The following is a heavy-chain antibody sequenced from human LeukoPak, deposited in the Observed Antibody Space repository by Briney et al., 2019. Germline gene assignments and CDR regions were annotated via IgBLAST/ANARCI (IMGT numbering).Heavy chain of an antibody. Sequence: GGSLRLSCAASGFTFSSYNMNWVRQAPGKGLAWVSSITSSSSDIYYADSVKGRFTISRDNAKNSLYLQMDSLRAEDTAVYYCAREWGYGSDYWGQGTLVTVSS. CDR1: GFTFSSYN. CDR2: ITSSSSDI. V-gene: IGHV3-21*01. J-gene: IGHJ4*02. D-gene: IGHD5-18*01. CDR3: AREWGYGSDY.